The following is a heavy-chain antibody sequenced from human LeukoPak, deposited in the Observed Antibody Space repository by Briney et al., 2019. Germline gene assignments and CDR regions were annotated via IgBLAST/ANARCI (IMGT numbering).Heavy chain of an antibody. CDR2: IYYSGST. D-gene: IGHD3-3*01. J-gene: IGHJ3*02. CDR1: GGSISSYY. Sequence: PSETLSLTCTVSGGSISSYYWSWIRQPPGKGPEWIGYIYYSGSTNYNPSLKSRVTISVDTSKNQFSLKLSSVTAADTAVYYCARRPIYDDAFDIWGQGTMVTVSS. CDR3: ARRPIYDDAFDI. V-gene: IGHV4-59*08.